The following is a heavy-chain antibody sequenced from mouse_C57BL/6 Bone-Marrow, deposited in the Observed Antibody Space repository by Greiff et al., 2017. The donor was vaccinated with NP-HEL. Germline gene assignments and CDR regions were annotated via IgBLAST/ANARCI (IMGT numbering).Heavy chain of an antibody. CDR3: ARHYDCLYYFDY. D-gene: IGHD2-4*01. CDR2: IYPGSGST. CDR1: GYTFTSYW. J-gene: IGHJ2*01. Sequence: QVQLQQPGAELVKPGASVKMSCKASGYTFTSYWITWVKQRPGQGLEWIGDIYPGSGSTNYNEKFKSKATLTVDTSSSTAYMQLSSLTSEYSAVYYCARHYDCLYYFDYWGQGTTLTVSS. V-gene: IGHV1-55*01.